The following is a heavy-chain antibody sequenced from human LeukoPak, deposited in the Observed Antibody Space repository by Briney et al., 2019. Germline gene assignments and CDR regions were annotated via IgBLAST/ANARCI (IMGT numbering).Heavy chain of an antibody. D-gene: IGHD3-10*01. CDR1: GYTFTSYG. Sequence: EASVKVSCKASGYTFTSYGISWVRQAPGQGLEWMGWISAYNGNTNYAQKLQGRVTMTTDTSTSTAYMELRSLRSDDTAVYYCAVWFGEFYYYGMDVWGQGTTVTVSS. CDR3: AVWFGEFYYYGMDV. J-gene: IGHJ6*02. CDR2: ISAYNGNT. V-gene: IGHV1-18*01.